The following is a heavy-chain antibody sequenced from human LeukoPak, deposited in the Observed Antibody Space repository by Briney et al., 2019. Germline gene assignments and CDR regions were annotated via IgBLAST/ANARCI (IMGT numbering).Heavy chain of an antibody. CDR1: GGSISSYY. J-gene: IGHJ5*02. CDR2: IYYSGST. CDR3: ARAADYGDYNWFDP. V-gene: IGHV4-59*01. D-gene: IGHD4-17*01. Sequence: PSETLSLTCSVSGGSISSYYWSWIRQPPGKGLEWIGYIYYSGSTNYNPSLKSRVTISVDTSKNQFSLKLSSVTAADTAVYHCARAADYGDYNWFDPWGQGTLVTVSS.